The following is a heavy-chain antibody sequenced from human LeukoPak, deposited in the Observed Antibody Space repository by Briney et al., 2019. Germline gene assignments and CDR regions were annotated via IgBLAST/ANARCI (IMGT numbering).Heavy chain of an antibody. V-gene: IGHV4-59*12. Sequence: SETLSLTCTVSGGSISSYYWSWIRQPPGKGLEWIGYIYYSGSTNYNPSLKSRVTISVDTSKNQFSLKLSSVTAADTAVYYCAVADYLAYYYGMDVWGQGTTVIVSS. CDR3: AVADYLAYYYGMDV. CDR2: IYYSGST. CDR1: GGSISSYY. D-gene: IGHD2/OR15-2a*01. J-gene: IGHJ6*02.